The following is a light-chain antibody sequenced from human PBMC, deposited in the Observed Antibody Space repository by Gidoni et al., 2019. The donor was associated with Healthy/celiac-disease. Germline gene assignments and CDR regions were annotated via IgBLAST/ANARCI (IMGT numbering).Light chain of an antibody. CDR2: GAS. CDR1: QRVSSSY. CDR3: QQYGSSPPSYS. Sequence: EIVLTLSPGTLSLSPGERASLSCRASQRVSSSYLAWYRQKPGQAPRLLIYGASSRATGIPDRFSGSGSGTDFTLTISRLEPEDFAVYYCQQYGSSPPSYSFGQGTKLEIK. V-gene: IGKV3-20*01. J-gene: IGKJ2*03.